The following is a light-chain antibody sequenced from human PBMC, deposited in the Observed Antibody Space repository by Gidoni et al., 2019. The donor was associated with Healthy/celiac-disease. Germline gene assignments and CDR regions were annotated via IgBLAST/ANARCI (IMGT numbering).Light chain of an antibody. CDR3: QQGYSTPPLT. V-gene: IGKV1-39*01. CDR2: AAS. J-gene: IGKJ1*01. CDR1: QSISSY. Sequence: DIQMTQSPSSLSASVGDRVTITCRASQSISSYLNWYQQKPGKAPKLLIYAASSLQSGVPSRFSGSGSGTDFTLTISSLQPEDFATYYCQQGYSTPPLTFGQGTKVEIK.